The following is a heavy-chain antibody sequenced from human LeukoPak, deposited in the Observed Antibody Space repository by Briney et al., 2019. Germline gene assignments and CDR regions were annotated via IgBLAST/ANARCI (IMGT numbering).Heavy chain of an antibody. D-gene: IGHD5-18*01. CDR2: IKQDGSEK. J-gene: IGHJ4*02. V-gene: IGHV3-7*01. CDR3: ATSERGYSDGYSYY. CDR1: GFTFSSYW. Sequence: GGSLRLSCAASGFTFSSYWMSWVRQAPGKGLEWVANIKQDGSEKYYVDSVKGRFTISRDNAKNSLYLQMNSLRAEDTAMYYCATSERGYSDGYSYYWGQGTLVIVSS.